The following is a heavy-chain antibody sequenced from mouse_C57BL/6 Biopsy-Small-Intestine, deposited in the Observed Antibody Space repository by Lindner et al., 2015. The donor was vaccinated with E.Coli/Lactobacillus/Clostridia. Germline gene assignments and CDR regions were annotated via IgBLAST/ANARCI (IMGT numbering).Heavy chain of an antibody. J-gene: IGHJ2*01. CDR2: IYPGGGNS. Sequence: VQLQESGADLVRPGTSVKMSCKATGNTFTNYWIGWVKQRPGHGLEWIGGIYPGGGNSNYNEKFKGKATLIADTSSSTAYMQLNSLTSEDSAIYYCARLVLGWGFDYWGQGTTLTVSS. CDR1: GNTFTNYW. D-gene: IGHD3-3*01. V-gene: IGHV1-63*02. CDR3: ARLVLGWGFDY.